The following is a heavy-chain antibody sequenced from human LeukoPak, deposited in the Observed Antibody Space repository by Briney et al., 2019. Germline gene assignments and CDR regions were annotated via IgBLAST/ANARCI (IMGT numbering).Heavy chain of an antibody. D-gene: IGHD2-2*01. Sequence: SQTLSLTCTVSGGSISSGGYYWSWIRQPPGKGLEWIWYIYHSGSTYYNPSLKSRVTISVDRSKNQFSLKLSSVTAADTAVYYCAGYIVVVPAEEDPDAFDIWGQGTMVTVSS. V-gene: IGHV4-30-2*01. J-gene: IGHJ3*02. CDR3: AGYIVVVPAEEDPDAFDI. CDR2: IYHSGST. CDR1: GGSISSGGYY.